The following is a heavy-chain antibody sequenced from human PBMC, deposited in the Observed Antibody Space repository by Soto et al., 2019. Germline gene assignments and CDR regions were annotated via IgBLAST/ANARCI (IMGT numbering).Heavy chain of an antibody. Sequence: EVQLVESGGGLVKPGGSLRLSCAASGFTFISYSMNWIRQAPGKGLEWVSSISSSSSYIYYANSVKGRFTISRDNAKNSLYLQMNSLRAEDTAVYYCAREPGYCSGGSCILPIDYWGQGTLVTVSS. V-gene: IGHV3-21*01. CDR3: AREPGYCSGGSCILPIDY. CDR1: GFTFISYS. CDR2: ISSSSSYI. D-gene: IGHD2-15*01. J-gene: IGHJ4*02.